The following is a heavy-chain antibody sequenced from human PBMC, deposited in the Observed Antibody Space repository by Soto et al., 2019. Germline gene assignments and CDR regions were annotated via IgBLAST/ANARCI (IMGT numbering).Heavy chain of an antibody. Sequence: QVQLQQWGAGLLKPSETLSLTCALYGGSFSGYYWSWIRQPPGKGLEWIGEIGHSGSTNYNPSLTSRVTISIDTSKAQLSRRLIAVSAADTAVYYCARGPYGSGIRSPYYNYDMDVWVKGTTVTVSS. CDR2: IGHSGST. CDR3: ARGPYGSGIRSPYYNYDMDV. CDR1: GGSFSGYY. J-gene: IGHJ6*03. V-gene: IGHV4-34*01. D-gene: IGHD3-10*01.